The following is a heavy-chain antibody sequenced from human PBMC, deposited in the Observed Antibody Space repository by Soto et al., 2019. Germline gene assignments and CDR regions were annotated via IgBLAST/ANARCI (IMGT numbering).Heavy chain of an antibody. CDR2: ISGRGGYT. V-gene: IGHV3-23*01. J-gene: IGHJ6*02. D-gene: IGHD3-10*01. Sequence: GPSLRLSYEASDVTFSVYARSWVRQAQGKGLEWVSAISGRGGYTYHADSVKGRFTISRDNSKNTLYLQMNSLRAEDTAVYYCAKDLREVRGVNYYYGMDVWGQGTTVTVSS. CDR3: AKDLREVRGVNYYYGMDV. CDR1: DVTFSVYA.